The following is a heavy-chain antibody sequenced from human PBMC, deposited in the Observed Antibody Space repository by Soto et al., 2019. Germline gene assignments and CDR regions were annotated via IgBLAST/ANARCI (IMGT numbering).Heavy chain of an antibody. CDR1: GNSFTSYW. Sequence: PGESLKISCKGSGNSFTSYWIGWVRQMPGKGLEWMGIIYPGDSDTRYSPSFQGQVTISADKSISTAYLQWSSLKASDTAMYYCARHNEPATARVVRGDPITNGMDVWGQGTTVTVSS. J-gene: IGHJ6*02. CDR3: ARHNEPATARVVRGDPITNGMDV. CDR2: IYPGDSDT. D-gene: IGHD3-10*01. V-gene: IGHV5-51*01.